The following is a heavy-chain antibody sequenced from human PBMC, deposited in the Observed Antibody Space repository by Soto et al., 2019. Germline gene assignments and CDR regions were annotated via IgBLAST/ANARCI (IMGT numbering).Heavy chain of an antibody. D-gene: IGHD1-1*01. CDR1: GGSFSGYY. J-gene: IGHJ2*01. V-gene: IGHV4-34*01. CDR2: INHSGST. Sequence: QVQLQQWGAGLLKPSETLSLTCAVYGGSFSGYYWSWIRQPPGKGLEWIGEINHSGSTNYNPSLKSRVTISVDTSKNQFSLKLSSVTAADTAVYYCARDTMGTILPWYFDLWGRGTLVTVSS. CDR3: ARDTMGTILPWYFDL.